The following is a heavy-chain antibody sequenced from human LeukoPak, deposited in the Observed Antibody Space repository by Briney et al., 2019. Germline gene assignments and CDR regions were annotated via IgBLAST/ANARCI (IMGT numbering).Heavy chain of an antibody. D-gene: IGHD6-6*01. V-gene: IGHV3-21*01. CDR2: ISSSSSYI. Sequence: GGSLRLSCAASGFTFSSYSMNWVRQAPGKGLEWVSSISSSSSYIYYADSVKGRFTISRDNAKNSLYPQMNSLRAEDTAVYYCARVPRDYSSSSSDYWGQGTLVTVSS. J-gene: IGHJ4*02. CDR3: ARVPRDYSSSSSDY. CDR1: GFTFSSYS.